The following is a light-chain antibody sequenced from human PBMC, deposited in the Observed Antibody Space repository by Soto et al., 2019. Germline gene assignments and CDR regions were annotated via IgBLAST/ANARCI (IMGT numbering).Light chain of an antibody. CDR1: SSDVGGYNY. CDR2: DVS. Sequence: QSALPLPRSVSRSPGQSVTISFTGTSSDVGGYNYVSWYQQHPGKAPQLMIYDVSNRPSGVPDRFSGSKSGNTASLNISGLHAEDEADYYCCAYSGSETLYVFGTGTKLTV. V-gene: IGLV2-11*01. CDR3: CAYSGSETLYV. J-gene: IGLJ1*01.